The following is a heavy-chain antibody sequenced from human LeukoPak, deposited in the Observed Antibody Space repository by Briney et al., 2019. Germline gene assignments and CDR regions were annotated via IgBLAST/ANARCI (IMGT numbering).Heavy chain of an antibody. V-gene: IGHV5-51*01. CDR1: GYSFTSYW. Sequence: GESLEISCKGSGYSFTSYWIGWVRQMPGKGLDWMGIIYPGDSDTRYSPSFQGQVTISADKSISTAYLQWSSLKASDTAMYNCARQVGRNYYDSSGHFDYWGQGTLVTVSS. D-gene: IGHD3-22*01. CDR3: ARQVGRNYYDSSGHFDY. CDR2: IYPGDSDT. J-gene: IGHJ4*02.